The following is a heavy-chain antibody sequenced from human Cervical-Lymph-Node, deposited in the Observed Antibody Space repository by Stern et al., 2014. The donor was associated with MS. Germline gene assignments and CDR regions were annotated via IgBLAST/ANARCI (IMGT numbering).Heavy chain of an antibody. CDR3: ARETRHGYNFDY. V-gene: IGHV1-69*19. CDR2: ILPVLTTP. D-gene: IGHD5-24*01. Sequence: QVQLLQSGAEVKKPGSSVKVSCTLSGGAFSSFAVSWVRQAPGQGLEWMGGILPVLTTPNYAQKFQGRVTITADEATSTVYMEVSSLKSDDTAVYFCARETRHGYNFDYWGQGTLVTVSS. J-gene: IGHJ4*02. CDR1: GGAFSSFA.